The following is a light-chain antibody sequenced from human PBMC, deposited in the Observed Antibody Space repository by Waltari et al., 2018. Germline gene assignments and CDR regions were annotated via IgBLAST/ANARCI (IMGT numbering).Light chain of an antibody. CDR2: EFT. J-gene: IGLJ1*01. Sequence: QSALTQPASVSRSPGQSLTISCHGTSSDVEKSNLVSWYQHHPDKAPKLMLYEFTKRPSGVSNRFSGSKSGNTAFLTISGLQAEDEADYYCCSYAGGGTYVFGPGTKVTVL. CDR3: CSYAGGGTYV. CDR1: SSDVEKSNL. V-gene: IGLV2-23*02.